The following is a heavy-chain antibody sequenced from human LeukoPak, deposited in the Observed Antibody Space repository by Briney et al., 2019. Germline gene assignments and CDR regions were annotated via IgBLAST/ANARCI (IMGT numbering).Heavy chain of an antibody. CDR3: AKDRQWLGCFDY. CDR2: ISGSGGST. Sequence: GGSQRLSCAASGFTFSSYAMSWVRQAPGKGLEWVSAISGSGGSTYYADSVKGRFTISRDNSKNTLYLQMNSLRAEDTAVYYCAKDRQWLGCFDYWGQGTLVTVSS. J-gene: IGHJ4*02. CDR1: GFTFSSYA. V-gene: IGHV3-23*01. D-gene: IGHD6-19*01.